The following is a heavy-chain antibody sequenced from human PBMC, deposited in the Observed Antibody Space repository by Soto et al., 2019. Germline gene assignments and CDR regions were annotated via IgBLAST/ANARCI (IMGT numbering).Heavy chain of an antibody. CDR2: INPKSGGT. Sequence: SGKVSFKASGYTSTVYYMHWVRQAPGQGLEWMGWINPKSGGTMYPQKFQGRVTMTWDTSISTAYMALTRLRSDDTAVYYCARDLAKGGGSAGFDYWGQGTLVTVSS. J-gene: IGHJ4*02. D-gene: IGHD1-26*01. CDR3: ARDLAKGGGSAGFDY. CDR1: GYTSTVYY. V-gene: IGHV1-2*02.